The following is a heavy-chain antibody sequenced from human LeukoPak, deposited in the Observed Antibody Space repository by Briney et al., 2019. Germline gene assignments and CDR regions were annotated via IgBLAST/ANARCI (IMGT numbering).Heavy chain of an antibody. Sequence: ASVKVSCKASGYTFTSYGISWVRQAPGQGLEWMGGIIPIFGTANYAQKFQGRVTITADESTSTAYMELSSLRSEDTAVYYCARGKYRRDYWGQGTLVTVSS. CDR3: ARGKYRRDY. CDR2: IIPIFGTA. V-gene: IGHV1-69*13. D-gene: IGHD5-18*01. J-gene: IGHJ4*02. CDR1: GYTFTSYG.